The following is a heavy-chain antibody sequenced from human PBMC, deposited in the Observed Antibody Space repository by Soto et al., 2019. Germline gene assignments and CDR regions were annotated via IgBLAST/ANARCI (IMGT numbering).Heavy chain of an antibody. V-gene: IGHV1-46*01. CDR3: ARGVMDIVVVVAATQGGDNWFDP. D-gene: IGHD2-15*01. CDR2: INPSGGST. CDR1: GYTFTSYY. Sequence: QVQLVQSGAEVKKPGASVKVSCKASGYTFTSYYMHWVRQAPGQGLEWMGIINPSGGSTSYAQKFQGRVTMTRDTSTSTVYMELSSLRSEDTAVYYCARGVMDIVVVVAATQGGDNWFDPWGQGTLVTVSS. J-gene: IGHJ5*02.